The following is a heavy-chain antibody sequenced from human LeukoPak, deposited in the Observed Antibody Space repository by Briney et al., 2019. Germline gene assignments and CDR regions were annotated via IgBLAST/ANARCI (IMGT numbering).Heavy chain of an antibody. V-gene: IGHV4-31*03. CDR2: IYYSGST. D-gene: IGHD3-3*01. CDR1: GGSISSVGYY. Sequence: PSETLSLTCTVSGGSISSVGYYWSWIRQHPGKGLEWIGYIYYSGSTYYNPSLKSRVTISVDTSKNQFSLKLSSVTAADTAVYYCARGSYDFWIRTFYYFDYWGQGTLVTVSS. CDR3: ARGSYDFWIRTFYYFDY. J-gene: IGHJ4*02.